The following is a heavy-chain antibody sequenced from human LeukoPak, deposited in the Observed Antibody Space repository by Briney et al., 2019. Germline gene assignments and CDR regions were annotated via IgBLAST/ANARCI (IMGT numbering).Heavy chain of an antibody. J-gene: IGHJ3*02. Sequence: SETLSLTCTVSGGSISSSSYYWGWIRQPPGKGLEWIGSIYYSGITYYNPSLKSRVTISVDTSKNQFSLKLSSVTAADTAVYYCARDVGRGYSYGYPAFDIWGQGTMVTVSS. V-gene: IGHV4-39*07. CDR2: IYYSGIT. CDR1: GGSISSSSYY. CDR3: ARDVGRGYSYGYPAFDI. D-gene: IGHD5-18*01.